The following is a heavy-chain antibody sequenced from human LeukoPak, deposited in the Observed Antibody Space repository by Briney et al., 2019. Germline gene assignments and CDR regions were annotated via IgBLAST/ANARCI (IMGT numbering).Heavy chain of an antibody. CDR2: ISASNGNT. CDR3: ARDMSFAVSMVSPDY. V-gene: IGHV1-18*01. J-gene: IGHJ4*02. Sequence: ASVKVSCKASGYSFISYGFSWVRQAPGQGLEWMGWISASNGNTRYAQNIQARVTMTTDTSTRTAYMELRSLRSDDTAVYYCARDMSFAVSMVSPDYWGQGTLVTVSS. D-gene: IGHD2-8*01. CDR1: GYSFISYG.